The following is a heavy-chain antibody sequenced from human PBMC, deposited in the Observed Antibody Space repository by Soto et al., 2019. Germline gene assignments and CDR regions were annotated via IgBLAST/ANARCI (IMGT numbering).Heavy chain of an antibody. D-gene: IGHD2-15*01. CDR3: AGVPANIVVVVAARRDYYYMDV. CDR1: GGSFSGYY. J-gene: IGHJ6*03. Sequence: SETLSLTCAVYGGSFSGYYWSWIRQPPGKGLEWIGEINHSGSTNYNPSLKSRVTISVDTSKNQFSLKLSSVTAADTAVYYCAGVPANIVVVVAARRDYYYMDVWGKGTTVTVSS. V-gene: IGHV4-34*01. CDR2: INHSGST.